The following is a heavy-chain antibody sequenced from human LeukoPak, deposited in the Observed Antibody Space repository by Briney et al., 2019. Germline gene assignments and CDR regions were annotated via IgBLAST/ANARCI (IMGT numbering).Heavy chain of an antibody. D-gene: IGHD6-13*01. CDR2: IYYSGST. V-gene: IGHV4-28*01. Sequence: SDTLSLTCAGSGDSISSSNWWVWIRQPPGKGLEWIGYIYYSGSTYYNPSLKSRVTMSVDTSKNQFSLKLSSVTAVDTAVYYCARNLLGIAAAESWGQGILVTVSS. CDR3: ARNLLGIAAAES. J-gene: IGHJ5*02. CDR1: GDSISSSNW.